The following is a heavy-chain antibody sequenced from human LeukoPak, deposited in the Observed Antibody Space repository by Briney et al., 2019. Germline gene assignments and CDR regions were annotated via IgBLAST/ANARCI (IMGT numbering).Heavy chain of an antibody. J-gene: IGHJ4*02. D-gene: IGHD6-13*01. V-gene: IGHV3-23*01. CDR3: VRSSSSFISFFDY. CDR2: ISGSGGST. CDR1: GFTFSSYA. Sequence: PGGSLRLSCAASGFTFSSYAMSWVRQAPGKGLEWVSAISGSGGSTYYADSVKGRFTISRDNSKNTLYLQMNSLRAEDTAVYYCVRSSSSFISFFDYWGQGTLVTVSS.